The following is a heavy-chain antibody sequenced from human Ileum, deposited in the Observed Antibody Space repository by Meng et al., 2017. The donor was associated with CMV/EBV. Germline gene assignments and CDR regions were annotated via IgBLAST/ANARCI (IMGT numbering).Heavy chain of an antibody. J-gene: IGHJ5*01. CDR3: ARRFLEGLTGTRPWFDS. D-gene: IGHD1/OR15-1a*01. CDR2: INPNSGGT. Sequence: ASVKVSCKASGYTFTDCFIHWVRQAPGQGLEWMGWINPNSGGTKYANQFQGRVTMTRDTSVSTVYMELSGLRSDDTAVYYCARRFLEGLTGTRPWFDSWGQGTLVTVSS. CDR1: GYTFTDCF. V-gene: IGHV1-2*07.